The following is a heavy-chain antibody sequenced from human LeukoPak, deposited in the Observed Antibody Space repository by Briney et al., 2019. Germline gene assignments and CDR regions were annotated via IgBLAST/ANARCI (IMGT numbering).Heavy chain of an antibody. CDR3: ARDNSVGETAWWFDP. CDR1: GYTFSSYA. CDR2: INAGNGNT. D-gene: IGHD1-26*01. Sequence: ASVKVSCKASGYTFSSYAMHWVRQAPGQRLEWMGWINAGNGNTKYSPEFQGRLTMTRDMFTSTDYMELTSLTSDDTAVYYCARDNSVGETAWWFDPWGQGTLVTVSS. V-gene: IGHV1-3*01. J-gene: IGHJ5*02.